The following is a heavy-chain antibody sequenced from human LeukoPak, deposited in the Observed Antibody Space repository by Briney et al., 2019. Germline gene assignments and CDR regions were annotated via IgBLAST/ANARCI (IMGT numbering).Heavy chain of an antibody. CDR2: IIPIFGTA. D-gene: IGHD6-6*01. CDR1: GGTFSSYA. J-gene: IGHJ4*02. Sequence: SVKVSCKASGGTFSSYAISWVRQAPGQGLEWMGGIIPIFGTANYAQKFQGRVTITADESTSTAYMELSSLRSEDTAVYYCAVEYSSSSLEFDYWGQGTLVTVSS. V-gene: IGHV1-69*13. CDR3: AVEYSSSSLEFDY.